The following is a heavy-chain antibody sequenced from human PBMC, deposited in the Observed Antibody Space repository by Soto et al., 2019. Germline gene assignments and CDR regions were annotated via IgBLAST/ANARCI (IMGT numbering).Heavy chain of an antibody. D-gene: IGHD3-22*01. CDR2: INPNSGGT. Sequence: ASVKVSCKASGYTFTGYYMHWVRQAPGQGLEWMGWINPNSGGTNYAQKFQGRVTMTRDTSISTAYMELSRLRSDDTAVYYCASTDPYYYDTDCGACPTGIWGQGTMVTVSS. CDR1: GYTFTGYY. CDR3: ASTDPYYYDTDCGACPTGI. V-gene: IGHV1-2*02. J-gene: IGHJ3*02.